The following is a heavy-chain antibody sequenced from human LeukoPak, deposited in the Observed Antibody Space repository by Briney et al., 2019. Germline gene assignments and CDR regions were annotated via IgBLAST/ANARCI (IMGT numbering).Heavy chain of an antibody. D-gene: IGHD2-15*01. J-gene: IGHJ4*02. Sequence: GRSLRLSCAVSGFTFSSCAMYWVRQAPGKGLEWVALISSDGSDKYYADSVKGRLAISRDNSKNTLYLQANSLRIEDTAVYYCAREKCTGGTCYSIVDFWGQGTLVTVSS. CDR2: ISSDGSDK. CDR3: AREKCTGGTCYSIVDF. CDR1: GFTFSSCA. V-gene: IGHV3-30*09.